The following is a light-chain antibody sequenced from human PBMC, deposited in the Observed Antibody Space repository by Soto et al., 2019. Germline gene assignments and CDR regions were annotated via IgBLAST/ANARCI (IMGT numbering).Light chain of an antibody. CDR2: EVI. J-gene: IGLJ2*01. V-gene: IGLV2-23*02. CDR3: CSYAGSSTFK. Sequence: QSALTQPASVSGSPGQSITISCTGTSSDVGSYNLVSWYQQHPCKAPKVIIYEVIKRPSGVSNRFSGSKSGNTASLTISGLQAEDEGDYYCCSYAGSSTFKFGGGTKVTVL. CDR1: SSDVGSYNL.